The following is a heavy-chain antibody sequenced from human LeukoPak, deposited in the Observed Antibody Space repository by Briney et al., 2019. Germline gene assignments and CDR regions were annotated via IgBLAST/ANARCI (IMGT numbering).Heavy chain of an antibody. CDR1: GGTFSSYA. CDR3: ARNPAHDYFDY. V-gene: IGHV1-69*13. D-gene: IGHD2-2*01. Sequence: ASVKVSCKASGGTFSSYAISWVRQAPGQGLERMGGIIPIFGTANYAQKFQGRVTITADESTSTAYMELSSLRSEDTAVYYCARNPAHDYFDYWGQGTLVTVSS. CDR2: IIPIFGTA. J-gene: IGHJ4*02.